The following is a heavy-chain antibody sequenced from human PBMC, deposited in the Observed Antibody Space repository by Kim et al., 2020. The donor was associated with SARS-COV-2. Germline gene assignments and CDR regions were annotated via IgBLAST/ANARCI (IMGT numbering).Heavy chain of an antibody. D-gene: IGHD2-15*01. V-gene: IGHV3-30*03. J-gene: IGHJ4*01. CDR1: GFTFSSYG. Sequence: GGSLRLSCAASGFTFSSYGMHWVRQAPGKGLEWVAVISYDGSNKYYADSVKGRFTISRDNSKNTLYLQMNSLRAEDTAVYYCAIIGGYCSGGSCLYYYWG. CDR2: ISYDGSNK. CDR3: AIIGGYCSGGSCLYYY.